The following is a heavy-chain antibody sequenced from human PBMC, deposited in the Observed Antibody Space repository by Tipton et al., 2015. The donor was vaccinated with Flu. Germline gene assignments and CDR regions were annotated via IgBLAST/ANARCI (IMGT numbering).Heavy chain of an antibody. CDR1: GDSISSDYY. J-gene: IGHJ5*02. D-gene: IGHD4-11*01. CDR3: ARRDYSNYVSDPKSWFDP. V-gene: IGHV4-38-2*01. CDR2: VSRTGST. Sequence: LRLSCAVSGDSISSDYYWGWIRQFPGKGLEWIGTVSRTGSTIYNPSLKSRVTISIDTSKNQFSLNMKSVTAADMAVYYCARRDYSNYVSDPKSWFDPWGQGILVTVTS.